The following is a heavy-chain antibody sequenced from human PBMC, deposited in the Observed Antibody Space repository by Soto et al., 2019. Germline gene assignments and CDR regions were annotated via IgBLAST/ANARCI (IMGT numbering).Heavy chain of an antibody. J-gene: IGHJ4*02. Sequence: QVQLQQWGAGLLKPSETLSLTCAVYGGSFSGYYWSWIRQPPGKGLEWIGEINHSGSTNYNPSLKSRVTISVDTSKNQFSLKLSSVTAADTAVYYCAYAYCGGDCSQNFDYWGQGTLVTVSS. CDR1: GGSFSGYY. CDR3: AYAYCGGDCSQNFDY. CDR2: INHSGST. D-gene: IGHD2-21*02. V-gene: IGHV4-34*01.